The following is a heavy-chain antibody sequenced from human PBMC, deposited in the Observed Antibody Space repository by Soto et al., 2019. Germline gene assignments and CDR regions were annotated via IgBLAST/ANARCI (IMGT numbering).Heavy chain of an antibody. CDR2: IYYSGST. CDR3: ARSRYCSSTSCFTLGDYFDS. Sequence: SETLSLTCTVSGDSISRGDYYWSWIRQSPGKGLEWIGHIYYSGSTYYNPALKSRVTISVDTSKNQFSLKLSSVTAADTAVYHCARSRYCSSTSCFTLGDYFDSSGQGTLVTVSS. J-gene: IGHJ4*02. V-gene: IGHV4-30-4*01. D-gene: IGHD2-2*01. CDR1: GDSISRGDYY.